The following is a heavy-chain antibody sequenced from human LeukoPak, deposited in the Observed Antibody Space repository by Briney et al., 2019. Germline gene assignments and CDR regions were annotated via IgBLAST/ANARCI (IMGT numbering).Heavy chain of an antibody. CDR2: IYYSGST. CDR1: GGSISSGSYY. CDR3: ARGGSCGGSCYPDY. D-gene: IGHD2-15*01. V-gene: IGHV4-61*01. J-gene: IGHJ4*02. Sequence: SQTLSLTCTVSGGSISSGSYYWSWIRQPPGKGLEWIGYIYYSGSTNYNPSLKSRVTISVDTSKNQFSLKLSSVTAADTAVYYCARGGSCGGSCYPDYWGQGTLVTVSS.